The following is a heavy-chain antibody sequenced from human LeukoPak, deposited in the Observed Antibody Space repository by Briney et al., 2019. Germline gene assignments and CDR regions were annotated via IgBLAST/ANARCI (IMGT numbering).Heavy chain of an antibody. Sequence: PSETLSLTCTVSGGSMSSYYWSWIRQPPGKGLEWIGYIYYSGSTNYNPSLKSRVSMSVDTSRNQFSLRLNSVTAEDTAVYYCARYSGWYTPFDYWGQGTLVTVSS. D-gene: IGHD6-13*01. CDR3: ARYSGWYTPFDY. CDR1: GGSMSSYY. V-gene: IGHV4-59*01. J-gene: IGHJ4*02. CDR2: IYYSGST.